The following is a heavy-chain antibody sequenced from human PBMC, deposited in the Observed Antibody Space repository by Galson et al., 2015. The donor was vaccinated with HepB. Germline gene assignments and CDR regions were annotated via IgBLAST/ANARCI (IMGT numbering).Heavy chain of an antibody. CDR2: IDWDDDK. V-gene: IGHV2-70*11. D-gene: IGHD4-17*01. CDR3: ARTFVYGDYGPRSFDY. J-gene: IGHJ4*02. CDR1: GFSLSTSGMC. Sequence: PALVKPTQTLTLTCTFSGFSLSTSGMCVSWIRQPPGKALEWLARIDWDDDKYYSTSLKTRLTISKDTSKNQVVLTMTNMDPVDTATYYCARTFVYGDYGPRSFDYWGQGTLVTVSS.